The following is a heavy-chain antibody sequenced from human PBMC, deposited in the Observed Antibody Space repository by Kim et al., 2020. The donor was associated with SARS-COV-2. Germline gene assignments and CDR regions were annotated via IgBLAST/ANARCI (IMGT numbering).Heavy chain of an antibody. CDR2: ISYDGSNK. CDR3: AGQAVPGWFDP. J-gene: IGHJ5*02. Sequence: GGSLRLSCVASGFTFSSYGMHWVRQAPGKGLEWVAVISYDGSNKYYADSVKGRFTISRDNSKNTLYLQMNSLRAEDTAVYYCAGQAVPGWFDPWGQGTLVTVSS. D-gene: IGHD6-19*01. V-gene: IGHV3-30*03. CDR1: GFTFSSYG.